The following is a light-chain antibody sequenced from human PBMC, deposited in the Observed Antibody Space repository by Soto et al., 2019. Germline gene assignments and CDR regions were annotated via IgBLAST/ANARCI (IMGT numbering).Light chain of an antibody. Sequence: QAVVTQEPSLTVSPGGTVTLTCATSTGAVTSGHYPNWFQQKPGQAPRALIYSTNNKYSWTPARFSGSLLGGKAALTLSGVQPEDEADYYCLLYYGGQLGVFGGGTKLTV. CDR1: TGAVTSGHY. CDR3: LLYYGGQLGV. J-gene: IGLJ2*01. CDR2: STN. V-gene: IGLV7-43*01.